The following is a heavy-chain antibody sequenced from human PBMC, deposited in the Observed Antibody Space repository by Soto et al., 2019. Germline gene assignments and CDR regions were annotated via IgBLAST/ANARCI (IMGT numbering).Heavy chain of an antibody. V-gene: IGHV4-34*01. J-gene: IGHJ6*02. CDR1: GGSFSGYY. Sequence: TLSLTCAVYGGSFSGYYWSWIRQPPGKGLEWIGEINHSGSTNYNPSLKSRVTISVDTSKNQFSLKLSSVTAADTAVYYCALRPYYYYYGMDVWGQGTTVTVSS. CDR3: ALRPYYYYYGMDV. D-gene: IGHD3-16*01. CDR2: INHSGST.